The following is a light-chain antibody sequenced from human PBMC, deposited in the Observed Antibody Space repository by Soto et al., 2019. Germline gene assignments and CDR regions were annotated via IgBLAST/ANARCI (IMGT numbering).Light chain of an antibody. CDR3: CSYTSSSTPWV. CDR2: DVS. V-gene: IGLV2-14*03. CDR1: SSDVGGYNY. Sequence: LTQPASVSGSPGQSITISCTGTSSDVGGYNYVSWYQQHPGEAPKLMIYDVSDRPSGVSNRFSASKSGNTASLTISGLQPEDEADYFCCSYTSSSTPWVFGTGTKVTVL. J-gene: IGLJ1*01.